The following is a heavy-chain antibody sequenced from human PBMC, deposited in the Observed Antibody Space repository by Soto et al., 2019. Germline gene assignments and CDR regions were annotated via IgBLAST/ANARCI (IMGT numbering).Heavy chain of an antibody. D-gene: IGHD1-26*01. Sequence: QVQLVESGGGVVQPGRSLRLSCAASGFTFSSYAMHWVRQAPGKGLEWVAVISYDGSNKYYADSVKGRFTISRDNSKNTLYLQMNSLLAEDTAVYYCARYYTSPDYWGHGTLVTVSS. V-gene: IGHV3-30-3*01. CDR2: ISYDGSNK. J-gene: IGHJ4*01. CDR1: GFTFSSYA. CDR3: ARYYTSPDY.